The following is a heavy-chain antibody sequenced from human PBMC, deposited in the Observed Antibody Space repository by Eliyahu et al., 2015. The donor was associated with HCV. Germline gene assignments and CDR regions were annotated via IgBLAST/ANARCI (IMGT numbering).Heavy chain of an antibody. Sequence: EVQLVQSGGEVKKPGESLRISCRGSGYSFTKYWITWVRQMPGKGLEWMGRIDPSDSYTDYSPSFEGHVIMSADRSINTVYLQWSSLKASDTAMYYCARLGLEIAATASEAWFDPWGQGTLVTVSP. J-gene: IGHJ5*02. CDR3: ARLGLEIAATASEAWFDP. CDR2: IDPSDSYT. V-gene: IGHV5-10-1*03. CDR1: GYSFTKYW. D-gene: IGHD6-13*01.